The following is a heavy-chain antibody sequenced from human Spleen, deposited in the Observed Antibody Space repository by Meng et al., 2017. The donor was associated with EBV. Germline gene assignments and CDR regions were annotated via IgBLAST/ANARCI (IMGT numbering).Heavy chain of an antibody. Sequence: QVQSGQSGAEMTRPRGPAKASCKASRYTFNTYAITWVRQATGQGVEWMGLISAYAAKTQYPQGLLRRVTMTTNTTTRTDYMVLRTLRSADTAVYYCAREWGSSWYRDYWGQGTLVTVSS. CDR3: AREWGSSWYRDY. J-gene: IGHJ4*02. D-gene: IGHD6-13*01. CDR2: ISAYAAKT. V-gene: IGHV1-18*01. CDR1: RYTFNTYA.